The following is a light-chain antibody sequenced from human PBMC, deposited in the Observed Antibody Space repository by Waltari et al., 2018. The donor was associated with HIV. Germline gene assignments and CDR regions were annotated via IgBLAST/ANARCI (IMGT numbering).Light chain of an antibody. V-gene: IGKV3-20*01. CDR3: QLYGSSSYT. CDR2: GAS. CDR1: QSVDSTY. Sequence: EVLLTQSPGTLSLSPGERATLSCRASQSVDSTYLVWNQQRPGQAPRLLIYGASSRATGIPDRFSGSGSGTDFTLTISRLEPEDFAVYYCQLYGSSSYTFGQGTKLEIK. J-gene: IGKJ2*01.